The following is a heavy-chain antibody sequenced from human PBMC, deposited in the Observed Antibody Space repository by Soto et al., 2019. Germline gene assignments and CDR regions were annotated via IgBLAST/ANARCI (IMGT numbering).Heavy chain of an antibody. V-gene: IGHV3-21*01. CDR3: AREGDPVQKTYYDFWSGHANWFDP. J-gene: IGHJ5*02. CDR2: ISSSSSYI. CDR1: GFTFSSYA. D-gene: IGHD3-3*01. Sequence: GGSLRLSCAASGFTFSSYAMTWVRQAPGKGLEWVSSISSSSSYIYYADSVKGRFTISRDNAKNSLYLQMNSLRAEDTAVYYCAREGDPVQKTYYDFWSGHANWFDPWGQGTLVTVSS.